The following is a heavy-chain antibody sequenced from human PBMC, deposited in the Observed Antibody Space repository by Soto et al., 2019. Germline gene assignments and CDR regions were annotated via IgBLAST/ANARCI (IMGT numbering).Heavy chain of an antibody. V-gene: IGHV3-30*18. Sequence: LRLSCAASGFTFSSYGMHWVRQAPGKGLEGVAVISYDGSNKYYADSVKGRFTISRYNSKNTLYLQMNSLRAEDTAVYYCAKEGGYYDSSGYFDYWGQGTLVTVSS. CDR2: ISYDGSNK. CDR3: AKEGGYYDSSGYFDY. J-gene: IGHJ4*02. D-gene: IGHD3-22*01. CDR1: GFTFSSYG.